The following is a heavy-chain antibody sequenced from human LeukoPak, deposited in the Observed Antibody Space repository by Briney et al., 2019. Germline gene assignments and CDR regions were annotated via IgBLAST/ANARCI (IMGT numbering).Heavy chain of an antibody. V-gene: IGHV4-59*08. D-gene: IGHD5-18*01. CDR2: IYYSGST. Sequence: PSETLSLTCTVSGGSISSYYWSWIRQPPGKGLEWIGYIYYSGSTNYNPSLKSRVTISVDTSKNQFSLKLSSVTAADTAVYYCARRKYSYGPGTYAFDIWGQGTMVTVSS. J-gene: IGHJ3*02. CDR3: ARRKYSYGPGTYAFDI. CDR1: GGSISSYY.